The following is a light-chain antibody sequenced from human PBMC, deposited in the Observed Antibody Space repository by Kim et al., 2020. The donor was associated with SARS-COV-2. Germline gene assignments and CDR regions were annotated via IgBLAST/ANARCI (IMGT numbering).Light chain of an antibody. J-gene: IGLJ2*01. CDR1: SLRSYY. CDR2: GKN. V-gene: IGLV3-19*01. CDR3: NSRDSSGNHVV. Sequence: SSELTQDPAVSVALGQTVRITCQGDSLRSYYASWYQQKPGQAPVLVIYGKNNRPSGIPDRFSGSSSGNTASLTITGAQAEDEADYYCNSRDSSGNHVVFGGGTKSPS.